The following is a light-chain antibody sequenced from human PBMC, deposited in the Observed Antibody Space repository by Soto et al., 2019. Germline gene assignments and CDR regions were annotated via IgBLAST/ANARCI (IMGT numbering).Light chain of an antibody. CDR3: ENWDSNNHV. V-gene: IGLV4-60*02. J-gene: IGLJ3*02. Sequence: QSVLTQSSSASASLGSSVKLTCTLSSGHSSYIIAWHQQQPGKAPRYLMKLEGSGSYNKGSGVPDRFSGSSSGADRYLTISNLQFEEEADYYCENWDSNNHVLGEGTKLTVL. CDR2: LEGSGSY. CDR1: SGHSSYI.